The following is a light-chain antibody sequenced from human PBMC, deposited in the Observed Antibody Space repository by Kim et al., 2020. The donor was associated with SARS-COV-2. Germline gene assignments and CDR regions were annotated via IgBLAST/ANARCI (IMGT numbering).Light chain of an antibody. J-gene: IGLJ2*01. V-gene: IGLV3-19*01. Sequence: ALGQTVRITCQGDSLRSYYASWYQQKPGQAPILVIYGKNNRPSGIPDRFSGSTSGTTASLTITGAQAEDEADYYCNCRDSSGNHVVFGGGTKVTVL. CDR3: NCRDSSGNHVV. CDR1: SLRSYY. CDR2: GKN.